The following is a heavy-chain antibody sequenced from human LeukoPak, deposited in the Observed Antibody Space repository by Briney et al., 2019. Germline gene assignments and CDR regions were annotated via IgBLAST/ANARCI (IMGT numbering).Heavy chain of an antibody. V-gene: IGHV3-53*05. CDR3: AREGYYGSGSPPSLYFDY. J-gene: IGHJ4*02. CDR2: IYSGGST. Sequence: GGSLRLSCAASGFTVSSNYMSWVRQAPGKGLEWVSVIYSGGSTYCADSVKGRFTISRDNSRSTLYLQMNSLRPEDTAIYYCAREGYYGSGSPPSLYFDYWGQGTLVTVSS. D-gene: IGHD3-10*01. CDR1: GFTVSSNY.